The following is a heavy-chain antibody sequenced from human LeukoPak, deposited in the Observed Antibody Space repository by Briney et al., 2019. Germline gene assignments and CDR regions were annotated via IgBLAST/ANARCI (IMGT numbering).Heavy chain of an antibody. CDR1: GGSISSSSYY. CDR3: ARETNGGNPEGYYYYYGMDV. D-gene: IGHD4-23*01. V-gene: IGHV4-39*07. Sequence: PSETLSLTCTVSGGSISSSSYYWGWIRQPPGKGLEWIGSIYYSGSTYYNPSLKSRVTISVDTSKNQFSLKLSSVTAADTAVYYCARETNGGNPEGYYYYYGMDVWGQGTTVTVS. J-gene: IGHJ6*02. CDR2: IYYSGST.